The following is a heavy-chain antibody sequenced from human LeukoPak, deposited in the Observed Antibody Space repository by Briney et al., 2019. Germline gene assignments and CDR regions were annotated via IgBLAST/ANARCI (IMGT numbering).Heavy chain of an antibody. Sequence: SETLSLTCTVSGASISGSSHYFWGWIRQTPGKGLEWIGSIYYSGITYYTPSLKSRLTISVDTSRNQFSLKLSSVIAADTAVYYCARTTEGYCSSASCFGFSYSYYMDVWGKGTTVTISS. CDR2: IYYSGIT. CDR1: GASISGSSHYF. CDR3: ARTTEGYCSSASCFGFSYSYYMDV. D-gene: IGHD2-2*01. V-gene: IGHV4-39*07. J-gene: IGHJ6*03.